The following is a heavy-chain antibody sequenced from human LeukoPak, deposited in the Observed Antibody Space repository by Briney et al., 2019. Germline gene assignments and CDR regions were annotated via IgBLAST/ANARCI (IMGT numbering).Heavy chain of an antibody. Sequence: GGSLRLACAASGFSVSSNFMTWVRQAPGKGLEWVSVIFSGGSTYYADSVKGRFTISRDNSKNTLYLQMNSLRVEDTAIYYCARGRRWDLLVSLRDASDIWGQGTMVTVSS. D-gene: IGHD1-26*01. CDR3: ARGRRWDLLVSLRDASDI. CDR1: GFSVSSNF. J-gene: IGHJ3*02. CDR2: IFSGGST. V-gene: IGHV3-53*01.